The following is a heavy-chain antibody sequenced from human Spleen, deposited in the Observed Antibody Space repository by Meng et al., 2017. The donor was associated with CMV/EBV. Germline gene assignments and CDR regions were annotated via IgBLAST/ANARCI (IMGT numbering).Heavy chain of an antibody. J-gene: IGHJ4*02. V-gene: IGHV1-18*01. CDR3: ARVTPTRLVDY. CDR2: ISTYNGNT. D-gene: IGHD3-9*01. Sequence: ASVKVSCKASGYTFTSYNIIWVRQAPGQGLEWMGWISTYNGNTNYAQKLQGRVTMTTDTSTSTAYMELRSLRSDDTAVYYCARVTPTRLVDYWGQGTLVTVSS. CDR1: GYTFTSYN.